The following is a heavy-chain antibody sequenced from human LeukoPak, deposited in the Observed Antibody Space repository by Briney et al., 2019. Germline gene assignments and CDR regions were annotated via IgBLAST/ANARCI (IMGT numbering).Heavy chain of an antibody. D-gene: IGHD3-16*02. V-gene: IGHV3-21*01. J-gene: IGHJ3*01. Sequence: PGGSLRLSCAASGFTFSSYSMNWVRQAPGKGLEWVSSISSSSSYIYYADSVKGRFTISRDNAKNTLYLQMNSLRAEDTAVYYCARDGHYDYVWGTYRYEPHAFDVWGQGTMVTVSS. CDR1: GFTFSSYS. CDR2: ISSSSSYI. CDR3: ARDGHYDYVWGTYRYEPHAFDV.